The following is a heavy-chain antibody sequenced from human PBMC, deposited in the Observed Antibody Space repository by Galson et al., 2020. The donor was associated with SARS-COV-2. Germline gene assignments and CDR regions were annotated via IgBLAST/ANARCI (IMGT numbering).Heavy chain of an antibody. V-gene: IGHV4-34*01. CDR2: INHSGST. J-gene: IGHJ6*02. D-gene: IGHD5-18*01. CDR1: GGSFSGYY. Sequence: ETSETLSLTCAVYGGSFSGYYWSWIRQPPGKGLEWIGGINHSGSTNYNPSPKSRVTISVNTSKNQFSLKLSSVTAADTAVYYCAKGLQGVHKAMVTYYYYYGMDVWGQGTTVTVSS. CDR3: AKGLQGVHKAMVTYYYYYGMDV.